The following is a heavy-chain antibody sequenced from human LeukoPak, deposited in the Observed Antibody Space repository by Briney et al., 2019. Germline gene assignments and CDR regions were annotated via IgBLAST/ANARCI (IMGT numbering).Heavy chain of an antibody. CDR2: INHSWST. D-gene: IGHD3-3*01. CDR3: ARGREWLLNYYFDY. V-gene: IGHV4-38-2*02. CDR1: GYSISNNFY. J-gene: IGHJ4*02. Sequence: SETLSLTCTVSGYSISNNFYWAWIRQSPGKGLEWIVSINHSWSTYYNPSLKSRVTISVDKSKNQFSLKLSSVTAADTAVYYCARGREWLLNYYFDYWGQGTLVTVSS.